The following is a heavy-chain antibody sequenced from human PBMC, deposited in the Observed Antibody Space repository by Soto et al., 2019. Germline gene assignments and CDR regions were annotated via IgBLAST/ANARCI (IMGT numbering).Heavy chain of an antibody. V-gene: IGHV4-4*02. CDR1: GGSISSRGW. J-gene: IGHJ5*01. Sequence: QVHLQESGPGLVKPSGTLSLTCVVSGGSISSRGWWSWGLQSPGKGLEGIGEIYHRGTTNYNPSLRSRVTISIDRTKNQFSLKLTSVTAADTAIYYCARDLEGSGKSYCGDSWGRGTLVTVSS. CDR2: IYHRGTT. CDR3: ARDLEGSGKSYCGDS. D-gene: IGHD3-10*01.